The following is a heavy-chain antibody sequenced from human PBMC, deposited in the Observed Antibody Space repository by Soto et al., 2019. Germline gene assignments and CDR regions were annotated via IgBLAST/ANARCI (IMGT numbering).Heavy chain of an antibody. CDR2: ISYDGSNK. V-gene: IGHV3-30*18. CDR1: GFTFSSYG. CDR3: AKSGLDDYGGNSFLLWDAFDI. D-gene: IGHD4-17*01. Sequence: QVQLVESGGGVVQPGRSLRLSCAASGFTFSSYGMHWVRQAPGKGLEWVAVISYDGSNKYYADSVKGRFTISRDNSKNTLYLQMNSLRAEDTAVYYCAKSGLDDYGGNSFLLWDAFDIWGQGTMVTVSS. J-gene: IGHJ3*02.